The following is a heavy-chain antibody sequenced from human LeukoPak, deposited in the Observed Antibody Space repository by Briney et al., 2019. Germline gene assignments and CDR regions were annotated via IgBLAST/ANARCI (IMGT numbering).Heavy chain of an antibody. D-gene: IGHD3-3*01. V-gene: IGHV4-59*01. CDR1: GGSISSYY. Sequence: SETLSLTCTVSGGSISSYYWSWIRQPPGKGLEWIGYIYYSGSTNYNPSLKSRVTISVDTSKNQFSLKLSSVTAADTAVYYCARNTQYYDFWSGSLDYYYMDVWGKGTTVTVSS. CDR2: IYYSGST. J-gene: IGHJ6*03. CDR3: ARNTQYYDFWSGSLDYYYMDV.